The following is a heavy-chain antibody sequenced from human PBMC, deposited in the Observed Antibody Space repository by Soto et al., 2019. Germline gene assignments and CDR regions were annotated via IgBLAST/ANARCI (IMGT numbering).Heavy chain of an antibody. V-gene: IGHV3-21*01. CDR1: GFTFSSYS. CDR2: ISSSSSYI. D-gene: IGHD4-17*01. J-gene: IGHJ6*02. CDR3: ASSETDYEGGYYYGMDV. Sequence: PGGSLRLFCAASGFTFSSYSMNWVRQVPGKGLEWVSSISSSSSYIYYADSVKGRFTISRDNAKNSLYLQMNSLRAEDTAVYYCASSETDYEGGYYYGMDVWGQGTTVTVSS.